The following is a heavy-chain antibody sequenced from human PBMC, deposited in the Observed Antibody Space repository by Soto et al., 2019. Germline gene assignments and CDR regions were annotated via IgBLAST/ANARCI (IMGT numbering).Heavy chain of an antibody. D-gene: IGHD5-12*01. CDR3: ARVTSFGYELGDGMDV. CDR2: IIPIFGTA. V-gene: IGHV1-69*05. CDR1: GGTFSSYA. J-gene: IGHJ6*02. Sequence: QVQLVQSGAEVKKPGSSVKVSCKASGGTFSSYAISWVRQAPGQGLEWMGGIIPIFGTANYAQKFQGRVTITXXEXTXXAYMELSSLRSEDTAVYYCARVTSFGYELGDGMDVWGQGTTVTVSS.